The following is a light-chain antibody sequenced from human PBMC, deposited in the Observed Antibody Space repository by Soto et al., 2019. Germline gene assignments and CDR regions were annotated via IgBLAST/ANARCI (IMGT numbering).Light chain of an antibody. CDR2: GAS. CDR1: QSVSNT. CDR3: QQYNNWPQT. V-gene: IGKV3-15*01. J-gene: IGKJ1*01. Sequence: EIVMTQSPATLSVSPGERATLSCRASQSVSNTLAWYQQKPGQAPRLLIYGASTRATGIPARFSGSGSGTEFTLTISSLQSEDFAVYYCQQYNNWPQTFGQGTKVDIK.